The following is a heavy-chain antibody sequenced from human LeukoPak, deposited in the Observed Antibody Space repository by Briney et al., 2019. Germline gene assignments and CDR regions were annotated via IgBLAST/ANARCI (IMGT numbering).Heavy chain of an antibody. D-gene: IGHD6-13*01. CDR3: GRVIAGAIDY. J-gene: IGHJ4*02. CDR2: INLDGSDR. CDR1: GFSFGGYS. V-gene: IGHV3-7*01. Sequence: GGCLRLSCAASGFSFGGYSMTWVRPAPGKGLEWVDNINLDGSDRFYVGFVKGRFTISRDNADNSLYLQMNSLRAEDTAVYYCGRVIAGAIDYWGQGTLVTVSS.